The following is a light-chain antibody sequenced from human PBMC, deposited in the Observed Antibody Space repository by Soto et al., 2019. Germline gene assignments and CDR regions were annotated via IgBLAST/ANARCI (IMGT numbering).Light chain of an antibody. CDR1: QSVSSSY. CDR3: QQDYNLPPWT. CDR2: GAS. Sequence: PGERVTLSCRASQSVSSSYLTWYQQKPGQAPRLLIYGASTRATSIPARFSGSGSGTDFTLTISSLQPEDFAIYYCQQDYNLPPWTFGQETKVEIK. V-gene: IGKV3D-7*01. J-gene: IGKJ1*01.